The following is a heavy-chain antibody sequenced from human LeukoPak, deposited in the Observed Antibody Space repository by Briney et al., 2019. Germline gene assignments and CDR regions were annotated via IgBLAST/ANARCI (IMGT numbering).Heavy chain of an antibody. D-gene: IGHD6-13*01. V-gene: IGHV3-48*04. CDR3: AAGTAADY. Sequence: QSGGSLRLSCAASGFTFSSYSMNWVRQAPGKGLEWVSYISSSSSTIYYADSVKGRFTISRDNAQNALFLQMNSLRVEDTAVYYCAAGTAADYWGLGTLVAVSS. J-gene: IGHJ4*02. CDR2: ISSSSSTI. CDR1: GFTFSSYS.